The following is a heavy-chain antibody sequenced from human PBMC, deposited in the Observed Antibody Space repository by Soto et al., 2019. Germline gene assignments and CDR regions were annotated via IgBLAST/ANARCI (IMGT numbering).Heavy chain of an antibody. CDR1: GLTFTSSS. CDR2: ISENGDRQ. Sequence: QVQLVQSGGGVVQAGNSLRLSCTASGLTFTSSSFHWVRQAPGKGLEWVAVISENGDRQYSAESVRGRFLISRDSSKNTRQRHSKTPRPESMDMSLWARGPTTTRSALGYWAQRALVTVS. D-gene: IGHD1-26*01. V-gene: IGHV3-30-3*01. J-gene: IGHJ4*02. CDR3: ARGPTTTRSALGY.